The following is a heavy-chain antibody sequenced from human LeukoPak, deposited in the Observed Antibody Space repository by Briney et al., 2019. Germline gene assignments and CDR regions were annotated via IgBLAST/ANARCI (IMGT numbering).Heavy chain of an antibody. CDR3: ARDFTARNYFDS. D-gene: IGHD2-21*02. CDR2: ISSVHGVI. V-gene: IGHV3-21*06. Sequence: GGSLRLSCAASGFTFSNSWMHWVRHTPGKGLEWVSSISSVHGVIYYADSVKGRFTVSRDDAKNSLFLQMDNLTAEDTAMYYCARDFTARNYFDSWGQGTLVTVSS. CDR1: GFTFSNSW. J-gene: IGHJ4*02.